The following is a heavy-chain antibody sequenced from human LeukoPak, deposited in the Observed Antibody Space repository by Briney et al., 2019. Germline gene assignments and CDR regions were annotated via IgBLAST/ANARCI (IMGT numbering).Heavy chain of an antibody. CDR2: IRQDGIEK. V-gene: IGHV3-7*01. D-gene: IGHD4-23*01. J-gene: IGHJ4*02. CDR1: GLTFSTSG. Sequence: PGGSLRLSCTASGLTFSTSGFNWVRQAPGKGLEWVAHIRQDGIEKQYLDSVRGRFTISRDSTKNSMYLQMDRLRDEDTAVYYCARAGRSFYGGSSDYWGQGTLVTVSS. CDR3: ARAGRSFYGGSSDY.